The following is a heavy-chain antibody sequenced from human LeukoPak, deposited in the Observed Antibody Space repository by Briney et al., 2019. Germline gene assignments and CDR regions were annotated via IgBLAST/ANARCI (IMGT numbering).Heavy chain of an antibody. V-gene: IGHV3-30*02. CDR1: GFTFSSYG. J-gene: IGHJ6*03. Sequence: GGSLRLSCAASGFTFSSYGMHWVRQAPGKGLEWVAFIRYDGSNKYYADSVKGRFTISRDNSKNTLYLQMNSLRAEDTAVYYCAKESMPGIAASPVFYYMDVWGKGTTVTVSS. CDR3: AKESMPGIAASPVFYYMDV. D-gene: IGHD6-13*01. CDR2: IRYDGSNK.